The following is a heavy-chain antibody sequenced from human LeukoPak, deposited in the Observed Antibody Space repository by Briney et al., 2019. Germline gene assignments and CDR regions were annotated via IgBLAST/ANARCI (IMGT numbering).Heavy chain of an antibody. J-gene: IGHJ4*02. D-gene: IGHD3-9*01. Sequence: GGSLRLSCAASGFTFSNYMMHWVRQAPGKGLEWVAVILYGGSNEYYADSVKGRFTISRDNSKNTLYLQMNSLRDEDTAVYYCARAQENILTGYYASDYWGQGTLVTVSS. V-gene: IGHV3-30-3*01. CDR3: ARAQENILTGYYASDY. CDR2: ILYGGSNE. CDR1: GFTFSNYM.